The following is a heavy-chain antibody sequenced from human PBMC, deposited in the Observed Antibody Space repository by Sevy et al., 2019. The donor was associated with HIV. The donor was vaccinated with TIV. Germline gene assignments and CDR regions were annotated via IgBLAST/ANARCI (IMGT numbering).Heavy chain of an antibody. Sequence: SVKVSCKASGGTFSSYAISWVRQAPGQGLEWMGGIIPIFGTANYAQKFQGRVTITADESTSTAYMELSSLRSEDRAVYYCARGSGGSGSYYIPNAFDIWGQGTMVTVSS. CDR3: ARGSGGSGSYYIPNAFDI. J-gene: IGHJ3*02. CDR1: GGTFSSYA. V-gene: IGHV1-69*13. CDR2: IIPIFGTA. D-gene: IGHD3-10*01.